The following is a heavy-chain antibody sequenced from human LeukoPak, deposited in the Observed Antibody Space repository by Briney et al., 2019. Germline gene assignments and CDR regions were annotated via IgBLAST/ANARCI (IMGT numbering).Heavy chain of an antibody. CDR1: GGTFSSYA. Sequence: GASVKVSCKASGGTFSSYAISWVRQAPGQGLEWMGGIIPIFGTANYAQKFQGRVTITADESTSTAYMELSSLRSEDTAVYYCARGSSSSPYGQLIGDYWGQGTLVTVSS. CDR3: ARGSSSSPYGQLIGDY. J-gene: IGHJ4*02. D-gene: IGHD6-13*01. CDR2: IIPIFGTA. V-gene: IGHV1-69*13.